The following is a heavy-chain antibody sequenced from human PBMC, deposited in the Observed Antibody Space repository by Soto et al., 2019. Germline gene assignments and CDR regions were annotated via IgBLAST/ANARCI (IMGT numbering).Heavy chain of an antibody. CDR2: IIPIFGTA. J-gene: IGHJ4*02. D-gene: IGHD1-7*01. CDR3: ARGGRGNWNYDY. V-gene: IGHV1-69*13. Sequence: ASVKVSCKASGYTFTSYAMHWVRQAPGQGLEWMGGIIPIFGTANYAQKFQGRVTITADESTSTAYMELSSLRSEDTAVYYCARGGRGNWNYDYWGQGTLVTVSS. CDR1: GYTFTSYA.